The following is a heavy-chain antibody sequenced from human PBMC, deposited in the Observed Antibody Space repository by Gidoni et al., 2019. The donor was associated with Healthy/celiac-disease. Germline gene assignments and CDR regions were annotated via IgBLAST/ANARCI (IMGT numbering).Heavy chain of an antibody. Sequence: QVQLVASGGGVVQPGRSLRLSCAASGFTFSSYGMLWVRQAPGKGLEWVAVISYDGSNKYYADSVKGRFTISRDNSKNTLYLQMNSLRAEDTAVYYCAKASLRRQRSPMIVGLPADYWGQGTLVTVSS. CDR1: GFTFSSYG. CDR3: AKASLRRQRSPMIVGLPADY. J-gene: IGHJ4*02. CDR2: ISYDGSNK. V-gene: IGHV3-30*18. D-gene: IGHD3-22*01.